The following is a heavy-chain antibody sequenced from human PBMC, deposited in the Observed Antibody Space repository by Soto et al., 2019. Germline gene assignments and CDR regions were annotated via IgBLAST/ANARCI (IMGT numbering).Heavy chain of an antibody. J-gene: IGHJ3*02. Sequence: QVQLQESGPGLVKPSETLSLTCTVSGDSVRSRNYYWSWIRQAPGTGLEWIGYVYDSVNYDSGITNYNPSLKARVTISLDTSKHQFSLNLTSVTAADTAVYYCARESDFWDDAYMRTFDIWDQGTNVTVSS. CDR2: VYDSVNYDSGIT. D-gene: IGHD3-3*01. CDR3: ARESDFWDDAYMRTFDI. CDR1: GDSVRSRNYY. V-gene: IGHV4-61*01.